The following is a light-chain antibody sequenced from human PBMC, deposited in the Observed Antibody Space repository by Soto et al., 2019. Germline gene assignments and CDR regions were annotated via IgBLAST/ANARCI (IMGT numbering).Light chain of an antibody. CDR3: QHFNVYGA. CDR2: HAS. V-gene: IGKV1-5*01. J-gene: IGKJ1*01. CDR1: QSIDRW. Sequence: DIQMSQSPSTLPASVGDRVTITCRASQSIDRWLAWYQQRLGKAPKILIYHASSLETGVPSRFSGSGSGTELTFSISSLQRYDFATYYCQHFNVYGAFGQGTKVDIK.